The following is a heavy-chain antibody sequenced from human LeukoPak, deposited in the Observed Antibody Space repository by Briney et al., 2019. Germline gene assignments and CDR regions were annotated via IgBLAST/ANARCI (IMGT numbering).Heavy chain of an antibody. V-gene: IGHV4-34*01. Sequence: PSETLSLTCAVYGGSFSGYYWSWIRQPPVKGLEWIGEINHSGSTNYNPSLKSRVTISVDTSKNQFSLKLSSVTAADTAVYYCARGLGPDFWSGYYMGYYYGMDVWGQGTTVTVSS. CDR1: GGSFSGYY. D-gene: IGHD3-3*01. CDR3: ARGLGPDFWSGYYMGYYYGMDV. CDR2: INHSGST. J-gene: IGHJ6*02.